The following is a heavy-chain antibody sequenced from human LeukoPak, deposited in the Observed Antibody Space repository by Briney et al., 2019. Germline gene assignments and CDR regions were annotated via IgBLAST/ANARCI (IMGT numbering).Heavy chain of an antibody. CDR1: GFTFSSYA. D-gene: IGHD3-22*01. CDR2: ISGSGGST. V-gene: IGHV3-23*01. CDR3: AKYDSSGYRLLYYFDY. Sequence: GSLRLSCAASGFTFSSYAMSWVRQAPGKGLEWVSAISGSGGSTYYADSVKGRFTISRDNSKNTLYLQMNSLRAEDTAVYYCAKYDSSGYRLLYYFDYWGQGTLVTVSS. J-gene: IGHJ4*02.